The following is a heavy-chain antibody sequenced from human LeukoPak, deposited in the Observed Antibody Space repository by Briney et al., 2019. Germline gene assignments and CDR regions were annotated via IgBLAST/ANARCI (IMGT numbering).Heavy chain of an antibody. CDR2: ISYDGSNK. D-gene: IGHD2-2*01. Sequence: GGSLRLSCAASGFTFSSYAMHWVRQAPGKGLEWVAVISYDGSNKYYADSAKGRFTISRDNSKNTLYLQMNSLRAEDTAVYYCARQYCSSTSCYDYYYYGMDVWGKGTTVTVSS. CDR3: ARQYCSSTSCYDYYYYGMDV. V-gene: IGHV3-30*04. CDR1: GFTFSSYA. J-gene: IGHJ6*04.